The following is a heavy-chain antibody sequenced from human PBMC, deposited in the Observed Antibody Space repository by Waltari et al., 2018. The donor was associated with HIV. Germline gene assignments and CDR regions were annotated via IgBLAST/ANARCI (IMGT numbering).Heavy chain of an antibody. J-gene: IGHJ4*02. CDR2: ISGSGGST. V-gene: IGHV3-23*01. D-gene: IGHD3-10*01. CDR3: ANKQYGSGMGY. CDR1: GFTFSSYA. Sequence: EVQLLESGGGLVQPGGSLRLSCSASGFTFSSYAMSWVRQAPGKGLEWVSAISGSGGSTYYADSVKGRFTISRDNSKNTLYLQMNSLRAEDTAVYYCANKQYGSGMGYWGQGTLVTVSS.